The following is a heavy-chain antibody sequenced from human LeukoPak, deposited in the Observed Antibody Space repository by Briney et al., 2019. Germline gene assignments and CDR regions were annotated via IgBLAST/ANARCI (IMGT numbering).Heavy chain of an antibody. D-gene: IGHD1-26*01. CDR1: GGTFSSYA. CDR2: IIPIFGTP. Sequence: ASVKVSCKASGGTFSSYAFTWVRQAPGQGLEWMGGIIPIFGTPNYAQRFQGRVTITADESTRTAYMELSSLRSEDTAVYYCARENHSGYCDYWGQGTLVTVSS. V-gene: IGHV1-69*01. J-gene: IGHJ4*02. CDR3: ARENHSGYCDY.